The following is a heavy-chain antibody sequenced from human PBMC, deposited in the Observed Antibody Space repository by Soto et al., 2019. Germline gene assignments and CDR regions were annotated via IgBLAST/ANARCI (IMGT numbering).Heavy chain of an antibody. CDR3: ARAPTGTTFDY. D-gene: IGHD1-1*01. Sequence: YETQSRTRTRPGVSISIYYVLLLRQPPGKGLEWIGYIYYSGSTNYNPSLKSRVTISVDTSKNQFSLKLSSVTAADTAVYYCARAPTGTTFDYWGQGNLVKVS. CDR2: IYYSGST. J-gene: IGHJ4*02. V-gene: IGHV4-59*01. CDR1: GVSISIYY.